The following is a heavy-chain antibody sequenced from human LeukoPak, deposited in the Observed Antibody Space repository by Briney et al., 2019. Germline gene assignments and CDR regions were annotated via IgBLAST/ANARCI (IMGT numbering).Heavy chain of an antibody. Sequence: ASVEVSCKASGYTFTGYYMYWMRQAPGQGLEWVGWINLNSGGTNYTQKFQGRVTVTSDTSITTAYMELSRLTSDDTAVYYCARRDTSSINDGFDIWGQGTMVTVSS. CDR1: GYTFTGYY. V-gene: IGHV1-2*02. D-gene: IGHD6-13*01. CDR3: ARRDTSSINDGFDI. J-gene: IGHJ3*02. CDR2: INLNSGGT.